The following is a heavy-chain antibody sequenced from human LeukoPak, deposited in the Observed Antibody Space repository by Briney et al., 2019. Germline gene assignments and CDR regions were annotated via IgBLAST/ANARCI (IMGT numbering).Heavy chain of an antibody. CDR2: ISHEGSNK. J-gene: IGHJ4*02. Sequence: GGSLRLSCAASGLPFSSYGMHWVRQAPGKGLEWLAVISHEGSNKYYADSLKGRFTIYRDNSKNMVYLQMNSLRGEDTAVYYCARTREQWQVLDYWGQGTLVTVSS. CDR3: ARTREQWQVLDY. D-gene: IGHD6-19*01. V-gene: IGHV3-30*03. CDR1: GLPFSSYG.